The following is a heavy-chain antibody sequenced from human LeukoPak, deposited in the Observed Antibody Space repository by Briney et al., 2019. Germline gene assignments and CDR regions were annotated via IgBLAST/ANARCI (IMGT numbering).Heavy chain of an antibody. CDR2: INHSGST. CDR1: GGSFSGYY. Sequence: SGTLSLTCAVYGGSFSGYYWSWIRQPPGKGLEWIGEINHSGSTNYNPSLKSRVTISVDTSKNQFSLKLSSVTAADTAVYYCARAYSSSGYNWFDPWGQGTLVTVSS. D-gene: IGHD6-6*01. V-gene: IGHV4-34*01. J-gene: IGHJ5*02. CDR3: ARAYSSSGYNWFDP.